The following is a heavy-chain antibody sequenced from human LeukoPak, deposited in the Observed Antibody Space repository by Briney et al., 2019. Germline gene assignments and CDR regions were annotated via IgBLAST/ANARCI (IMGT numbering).Heavy chain of an antibody. D-gene: IGHD6-13*01. J-gene: IGHJ5*02. CDR2: INHSGIT. CDR1: GGPFSGYY. Sequence: SETLSLTCVVYGGPFSGYYRSWIRQPPGKGLEWIGEINHSGITRCNPSLKSRVTISVDTSKNQFSLNLNSVTAADTAVYYCARGMIAASELGLAWGQGILVTVSS. CDR3: ARGMIAASELGLA. V-gene: IGHV4-34*01.